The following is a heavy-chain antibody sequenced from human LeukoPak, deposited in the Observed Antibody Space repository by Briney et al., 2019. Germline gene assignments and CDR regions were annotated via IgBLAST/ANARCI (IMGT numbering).Heavy chain of an antibody. V-gene: IGHV1-58*01. Sequence: SVKVSCKASGFTFTSSAVQWVRQARGQRLEWIGWIVVGGGNTNYAQKFQERVTITRDMSTSTAYMELSSLRSEDTAVYYCAAEHPGALWFGPWGQGTLVTVSS. CDR3: AAEHPGALWFGP. CDR2: IVVGGGNT. CDR1: GFTFTSSA. J-gene: IGHJ5*02.